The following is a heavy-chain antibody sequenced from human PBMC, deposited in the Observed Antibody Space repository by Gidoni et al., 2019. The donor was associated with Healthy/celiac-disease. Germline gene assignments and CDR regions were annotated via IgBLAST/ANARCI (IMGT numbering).Heavy chain of an antibody. D-gene: IGHD2-8*01. V-gene: IGHV4-34*01. Sequence: QVQLQPPGAGPLTPSEPLSLTCAGRGRSLSGYDCSWIRQPPGKGLEWIGEINHNGSTNYNPSLKSRVTISVDTSKNQFSLKLSSVTAADTAVYYCARSGPSIVLMVYGYFDYWGQGTLVTVSS. J-gene: IGHJ4*02. CDR1: GRSLSGYD. CDR2: INHNGST. CDR3: ARSGPSIVLMVYGYFDY.